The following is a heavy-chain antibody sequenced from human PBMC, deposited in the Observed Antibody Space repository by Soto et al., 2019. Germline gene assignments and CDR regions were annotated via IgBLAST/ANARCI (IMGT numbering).Heavy chain of an antibody. Sequence: PSETLSLTCTVSGGSINSGGYYWTWIRQHPGRGLESIGYIYYSGDTYYNPSLKSRLSISLDTFKNQFSLKLTSVTAADTAIYYCARFPSRAHYFAMDVWGHGTAVTVSS. V-gene: IGHV4-31*03. CDR1: GGSINSGGYY. D-gene: IGHD2-2*01. CDR3: ARFPSRAHYFAMDV. J-gene: IGHJ6*02. CDR2: IYYSGDT.